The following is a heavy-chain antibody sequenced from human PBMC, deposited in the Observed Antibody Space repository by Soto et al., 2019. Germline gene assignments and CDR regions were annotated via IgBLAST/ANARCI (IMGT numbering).Heavy chain of an antibody. J-gene: IGHJ6*02. CDR2: INPNSGGT. Sequence: GASVKVSCKASGYTFTGYYMHWVRQAPGQGLEWMGWINPNSGGTNHAQKFQGWVTMTRDTSISTAYMELSRLRSDDTAVYYCARDRVLGHYDILTGSVYYYYGMDVWGQGTTVTVSS. CDR1: GYTFTGYY. V-gene: IGHV1-2*04. CDR3: ARDRVLGHYDILTGSVYYYYGMDV. D-gene: IGHD3-9*01.